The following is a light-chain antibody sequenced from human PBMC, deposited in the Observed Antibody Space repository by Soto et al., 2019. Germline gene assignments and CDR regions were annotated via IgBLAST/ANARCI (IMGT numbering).Light chain of an antibody. CDR1: QSVSSN. J-gene: IGKJ2*01. CDR3: QQYNNSPYT. CDR2: GAS. V-gene: IGKV3-15*01. Sequence: EIVMTQSPATLSVSPGERATLSCRASQSVSSNLAWYQQKPGQAPRLLIYGASTRDTVIPARFSGSGSGTDFTLNISSLQSEDFEGYYCQQYNNSPYTFGQGTKLEIK.